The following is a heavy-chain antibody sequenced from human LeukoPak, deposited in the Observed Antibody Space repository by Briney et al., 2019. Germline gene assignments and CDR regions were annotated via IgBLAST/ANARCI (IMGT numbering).Heavy chain of an antibody. CDR3: VVGLRFLEWPPLDFDY. D-gene: IGHD3-3*01. CDR2: IIPIFGTA. Sequence: SVKVSCKASGGTFSSYAISWVRQAPGQGLEWMGGIIPIFGTANYAQKFQGRVTITADESTSTAYMELSSLRSVDTAVYYCVVGLRFLEWPPLDFDYWGQGTLVTVSS. CDR1: GGTFSSYA. J-gene: IGHJ4*02. V-gene: IGHV1-69*13.